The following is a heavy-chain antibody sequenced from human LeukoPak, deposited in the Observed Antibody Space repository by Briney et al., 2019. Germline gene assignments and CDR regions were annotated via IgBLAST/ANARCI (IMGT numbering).Heavy chain of an antibody. CDR1: GFTFSSYG. J-gene: IGHJ4*02. Sequence: GGSLRLSCAASGFTFSSYGIHWVRQAPGKGLEWVSFIRYDGTNKWYADSVKGRFTISRDNSKNTLYLQMNSLRAEDTAVYYCARSPLHFDYWGQGTLVTVSS. V-gene: IGHV3-30*02. CDR2: IRYDGTNK. CDR3: ARSPLHFDY.